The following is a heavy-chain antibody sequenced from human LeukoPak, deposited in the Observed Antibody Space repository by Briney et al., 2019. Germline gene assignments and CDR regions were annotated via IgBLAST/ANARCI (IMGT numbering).Heavy chain of an antibody. D-gene: IGHD3-10*01. J-gene: IGHJ4*02. Sequence: SETLSLTCSVSGDSISIYYWSWIRQPPGKGLEWMGYIYNSGSNNYNPSLKSRVTISVDTSKNQFSLKLTSVTAADTAVYYCARDRELGYWGQGTLVTVSS. V-gene: IGHV4-59*01. CDR3: ARDRELGY. CDR2: IYNSGSN. CDR1: GDSISIYY.